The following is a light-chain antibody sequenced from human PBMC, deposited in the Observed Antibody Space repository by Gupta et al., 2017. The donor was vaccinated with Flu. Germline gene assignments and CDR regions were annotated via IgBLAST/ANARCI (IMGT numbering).Light chain of an antibody. CDR2: TTS. J-gene: IGKJ3*01. V-gene: IGKV3-20*01. CDR3: QQYGTSLPT. Sequence: EIVLTQSPGTLSLSPGERATLFCRASQTLRTTFLSWYQQKPGQAPRLLIYTTSTRATGIPERCSGSGSGTGFTLTITRLEPEDFAVYYCQQYGTSLPTFGGGTTVDTK. CDR1: QTLRTTF.